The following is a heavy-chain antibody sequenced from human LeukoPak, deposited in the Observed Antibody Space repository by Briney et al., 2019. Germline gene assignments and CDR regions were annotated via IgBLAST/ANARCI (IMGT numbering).Heavy chain of an antibody. CDR1: GYSFTSYW. CDR3: ARGATVRGVIGYYGMDV. V-gene: IGHV5-51*01. J-gene: IGHJ6*02. D-gene: IGHD3-10*01. CDR2: IYPGESDA. Sequence: GESLKISCKGSGYSFTSYWIGLVRQMPGNGLEWMGIIYPGESDAIYGPSFQGQVTLSADTSINTAYLQWSSLKASDTAMYYCARGATVRGVIGYYGMDVWGQGTTVTVSS.